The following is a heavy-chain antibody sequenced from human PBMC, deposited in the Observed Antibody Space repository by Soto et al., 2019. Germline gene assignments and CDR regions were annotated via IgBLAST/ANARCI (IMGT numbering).Heavy chain of an antibody. CDR2: IYWDDDK. V-gene: IGHV2-5*02. Sequence: QITLKESGPTLVKPTQTLTLTCTFSGFSLSTSGVGVGWLRQPPGKALTWLALIYWDDDKRYSPSLKSRHTVTTDNTKDRVVLTMTDMEPEDTATHYCAHRQVSYYADICGSHTTYYFDDRGQGTLDPVSS. CDR3: AHRQVSYYADICGSHTTYYFDD. J-gene: IGHJ4*02. CDR1: GFSLSTSGVG. D-gene: IGHD3-16*01.